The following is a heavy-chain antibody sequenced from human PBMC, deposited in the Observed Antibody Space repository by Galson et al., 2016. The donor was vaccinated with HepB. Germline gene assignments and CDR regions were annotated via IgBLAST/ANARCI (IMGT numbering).Heavy chain of an antibody. CDR1: GYSFTGYF. J-gene: IGHJ6*02. CDR2: IKPHSGGT. D-gene: IGHD4-17*01. CDR3: AREFIRHTVTTFYYYGMDV. Sequence: SVKVSCKASGYSFTGYFIHWVRQAPGQGLEWMGLIKPHSGGTKYAQKFQGRVTLTRDTSTSTVYMELTSLRPDDTAVYFCAREFIRHTVTTFYYYGMDVWGQGTTVTVSS. V-gene: IGHV1-2*02.